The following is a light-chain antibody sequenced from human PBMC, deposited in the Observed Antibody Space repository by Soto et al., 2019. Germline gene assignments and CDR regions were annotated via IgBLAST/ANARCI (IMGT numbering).Light chain of an antibody. CDR1: SSNIGNKY. J-gene: IGLJ2*01. CDR2: DNN. CDR3: GTWDSSLSAVV. V-gene: IGLV1-51*01. Sequence: QAVLTQPPSVSAAPGQKVTISCSGSSSNIGNKYVSWYQQLPGTAPKLLIYDNNSRPSGIPDRFSGSKSGTSATLGITGLQTGDEADYFCGTWDSSLSAVVFGGGTQLTVL.